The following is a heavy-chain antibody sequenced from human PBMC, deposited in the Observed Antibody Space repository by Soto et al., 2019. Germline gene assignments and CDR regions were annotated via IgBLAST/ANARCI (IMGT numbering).Heavy chain of an antibody. CDR3: ARAAAGRGPLDY. D-gene: IGHD6-13*01. J-gene: IGHJ4*02. V-gene: IGHV3-21*01. CDR2: ISSSSSYI. CDR1: GFTFSSYS. Sequence: PGGSLRLSCAASGFTFSSYSMNWVRQAPGKGLEWVSSISSSSSYIYYADSVKGRFTISRDNAKNSLYLQMNSLRAEDTAVYYCARAAAGRGPLDYWGQGTLVTVSS.